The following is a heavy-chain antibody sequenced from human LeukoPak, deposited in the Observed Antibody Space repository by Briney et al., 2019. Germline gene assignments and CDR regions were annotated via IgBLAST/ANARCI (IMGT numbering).Heavy chain of an antibody. CDR2: IYSGAST. CDR3: SHGSGTH. D-gene: IGHD3-10*01. CDR1: GFTFSSYA. Sequence: GGSLRLSCAASGFTFSSYAMSWVRQAPGKGLEWVAVIYSGASTHYAASVKGRFTISRDHSKNTLFLQMNSLRADDTAVYYCSHGSGTHWGQATLVTVSS. J-gene: IGHJ4*02. V-gene: IGHV3-53*01.